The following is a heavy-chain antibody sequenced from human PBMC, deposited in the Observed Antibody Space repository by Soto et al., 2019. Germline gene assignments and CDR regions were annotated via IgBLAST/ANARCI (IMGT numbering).Heavy chain of an antibody. J-gene: IGHJ6*02. Sequence: QVQLVQSGAEVKKPGASVKVSCKASGYTFTSYDINWVRQATGQGLEWMGWMNPNSGNTGYAQKFQGRVTMTRHTSIRTAYMELSSLRSEDTAVYYCARAGHGDYWALNGMDVWGQGTTVTVSS. CDR3: ARAGHGDYWALNGMDV. D-gene: IGHD4-17*01. CDR1: GYTFTSYD. CDR2: MNPNSGNT. V-gene: IGHV1-8*01.